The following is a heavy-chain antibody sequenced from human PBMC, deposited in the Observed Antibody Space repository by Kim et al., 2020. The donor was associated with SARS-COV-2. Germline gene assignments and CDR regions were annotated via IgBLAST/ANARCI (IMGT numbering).Heavy chain of an antibody. CDR1: GFTFSSFW. Sequence: GGSLRLSCAASGFTFSSFWMIWVRQAPGTGLEWVANIRQDGSVRYYLDSVKGRFTISRDNAKNSLYLQMDSLRAEDTAVYYCARDKSIPSYDAFDIWGQG. CDR3: ARDKSIPSYDAFDI. J-gene: IGHJ3*02. CDR2: IRQDGSVR. V-gene: IGHV3-7*03. D-gene: IGHD3-10*01.